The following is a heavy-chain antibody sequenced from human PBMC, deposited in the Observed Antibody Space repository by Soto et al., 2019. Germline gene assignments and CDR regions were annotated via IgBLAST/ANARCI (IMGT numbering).Heavy chain of an antibody. V-gene: IGHV1-18*01. D-gene: IGHD6-13*01. CDR1: GYTFTSYG. J-gene: IGHJ4*02. CDR2: ISGYNGNT. CDR3: AGPTLQLGIASAGAFGY. Sequence: QVQLVQSGAEVKKPGASVKVSCKASGYTFTSYGISWVRQAPGQGLEWMGWISGYNGNTNYAQKLQGRVTMTTDTSTSTAYMELRSLRSDDTAVYYCAGPTLQLGIASAGAFGYWGQGTLVTVSS.